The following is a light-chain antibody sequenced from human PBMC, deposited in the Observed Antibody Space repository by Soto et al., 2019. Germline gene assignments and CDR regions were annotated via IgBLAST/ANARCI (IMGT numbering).Light chain of an antibody. V-gene: IGLV1-44*01. CDR1: SSNIGSNI. Sequence: QSVLTQPPSASGTPGQRVTISCSGSSSNIGSNIVNWYQQLPGTAPKLLIYSNNQRPSGVPDRFSGSKSGTSASLAISGLQSEDEADYYCAAWDDSLSGLIFGGGTKVTVL. CDR3: AAWDDSLSGLI. J-gene: IGLJ2*01. CDR2: SNN.